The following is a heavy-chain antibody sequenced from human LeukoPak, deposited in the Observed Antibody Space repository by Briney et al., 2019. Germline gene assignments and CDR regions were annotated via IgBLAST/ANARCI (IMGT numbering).Heavy chain of an antibody. CDR3: TTGGYYDYVWGSYRPFDY. D-gene: IGHD3-16*02. V-gene: IGHV3-15*01. CDR1: GFTFSNAW. Sequence: GGSLRLSCAASGFTFSNAWMSWVRQAPGKGLEWVGRIKSKTDGGTTDYAAPVKGGFTISRDDSKNTLYLQMNSLKTEDTAVYYCTTGGYYDYVWGSYRPFDYWGQGTLVTVS. J-gene: IGHJ4*02. CDR2: IKSKTDGGTT.